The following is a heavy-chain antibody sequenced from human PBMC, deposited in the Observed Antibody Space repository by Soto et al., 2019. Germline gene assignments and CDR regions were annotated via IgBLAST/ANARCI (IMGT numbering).Heavy chain of an antibody. V-gene: IGHV4-59*02. CDR3: ARSGSGYSFDY. CDR2: ISYSGST. Sequence: SETLSLTCTVSGGSVSSYYWSWIRQSPGKGLEWIGYISYSGSTNYNPSLKSRVTMSLDTSKNQFSLRLSSVTAADTAVYYCARSGSGYSFDYWGQGTLVTVSS. CDR1: GGSVSSYY. D-gene: IGHD3-22*01. J-gene: IGHJ4*02.